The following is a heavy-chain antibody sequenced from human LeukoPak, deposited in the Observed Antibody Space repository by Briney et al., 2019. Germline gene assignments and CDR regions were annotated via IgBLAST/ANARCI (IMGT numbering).Heavy chain of an antibody. J-gene: IGHJ2*01. Sequence: ASVTVSCMASGYTFTDYYMHWVRQAPGQGREGMGWINPNSGGTNYAQKFQGRVTMTRDTSISTAYMELSRLRSDDTAVYYCARDWEGLGEYWYFDLWGRGTLVTVSS. V-gene: IGHV1-2*02. CDR3: ARDWEGLGEYWYFDL. CDR1: GYTFTDYY. CDR2: INPNSGGT. D-gene: IGHD1-26*01.